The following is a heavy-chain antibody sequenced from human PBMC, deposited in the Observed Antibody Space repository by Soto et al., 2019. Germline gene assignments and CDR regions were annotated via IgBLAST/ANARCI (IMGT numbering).Heavy chain of an antibody. D-gene: IGHD1-26*01. V-gene: IGHV3-33*01. Sequence: QVQLVESGGGVVQPGRSLRLSCAASGFTFSSYGMHWVRQAPGKGLEWVAVIWYDGSNKYYADSVKGRFTISRDNSKNTLYLQMNSLRAEDTAVYYCVPGGATLDYWGQGTLVTVSS. CDR3: VPGGATLDY. CDR2: IWYDGSNK. CDR1: GFTFSSYG. J-gene: IGHJ4*02.